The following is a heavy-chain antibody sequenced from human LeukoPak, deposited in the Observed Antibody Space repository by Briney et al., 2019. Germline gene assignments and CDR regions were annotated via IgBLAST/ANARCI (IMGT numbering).Heavy chain of an antibody. J-gene: IGHJ4*02. D-gene: IGHD6-13*01. V-gene: IGHV3-21*01. CDR3: ARVYSSSFDY. CDR1: GFTFSSYA. CDR2: ISSSSSYI. Sequence: PGGSLRLSCGASGFTFSSYAMAWVRQAPGKGLEWVSSISSSSSYIYYADSVKGRFTISRDNAKNSLYLQMNSLRAEDTAVYYCARVYSSSFDYWGQGTLVTVSS.